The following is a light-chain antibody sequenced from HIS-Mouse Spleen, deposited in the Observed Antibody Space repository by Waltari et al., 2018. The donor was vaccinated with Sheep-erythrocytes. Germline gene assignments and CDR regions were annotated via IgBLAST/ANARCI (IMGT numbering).Light chain of an antibody. J-gene: IGLJ3*02. CDR3: SSYAGSNNWV. CDR1: SSDVGSYNL. V-gene: IGLV2-8*01. CDR2: DVS. Sequence: QSALTQPASVSGSPGQSITISCTGTSSDVGSYNLFSWYQQHPGKAPKLMIYDVSKRPSGVPDRFSGSKSGNTASLTVSGLQAEDEADYYCSSYAGSNNWVFGGGTKLTVL.